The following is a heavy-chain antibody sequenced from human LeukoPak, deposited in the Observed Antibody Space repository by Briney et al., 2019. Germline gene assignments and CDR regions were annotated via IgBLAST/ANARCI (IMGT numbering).Heavy chain of an antibody. V-gene: IGHV4-34*01. J-gene: IGHJ5*02. D-gene: IGHD6-6*01. Sequence: SETLSLTCAVYGGSFSGYYWSWIRQPPGKGLEWIGEINHSGSTNYNPSLKSRVTISVDTSKNQFSLKLSSVTAADTAVYYCARVCSSSSGGFWFDPWGKGTLVTVSS. CDR1: GGSFSGYY. CDR2: INHSGST. CDR3: ARVCSSSSGGFWFDP.